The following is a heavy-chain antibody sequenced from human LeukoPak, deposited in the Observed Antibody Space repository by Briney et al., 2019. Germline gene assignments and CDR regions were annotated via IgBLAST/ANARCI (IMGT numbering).Heavy chain of an antibody. V-gene: IGHV4-59*01. Sequence: SETLSLTCTVSGGSISSYYWSWIRQHPGKGLEWIGYIYYSGSTNYNPSLKSRLTISVDTSKNQFSLKLSSVTAADTAVYYCAREGSGWDPFDYWGRGTLVTVSS. CDR2: IYYSGST. D-gene: IGHD6-19*01. J-gene: IGHJ4*02. CDR1: GGSISSYY. CDR3: AREGSGWDPFDY.